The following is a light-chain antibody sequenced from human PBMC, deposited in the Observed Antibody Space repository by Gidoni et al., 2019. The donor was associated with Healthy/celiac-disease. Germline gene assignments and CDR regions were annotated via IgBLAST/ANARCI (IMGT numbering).Light chain of an antibody. CDR3: NSRDSSGNPR. J-gene: IGLJ2*01. Sequence: SSELTQDPAVSVALGQTVRITCQGDSLRSYYASWYQQKPGQAPVLVIYGKNNRPSGIPDRFSGSSSGNTASLTIPWAQAEDEADYYCNSRDSSGNPRFGGGTKLTVL. CDR2: GKN. V-gene: IGLV3-19*01. CDR1: SLRSYY.